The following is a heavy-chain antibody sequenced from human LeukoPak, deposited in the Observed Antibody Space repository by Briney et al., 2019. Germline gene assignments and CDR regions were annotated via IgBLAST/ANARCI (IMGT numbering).Heavy chain of an antibody. CDR2: ISASGGST. Sequence: GGSLRLSCAASGFTFGTYDMGWVRQAPGKGLEWVSTISASGGSTYYADSVKGRFTISRDNSKNTLSLQINSLRAEDTAVYYCAREWRCSSSSCYSFASPFDYWGQGILVTVSS. J-gene: IGHJ4*02. D-gene: IGHD2-2*01. V-gene: IGHV3-23*01. CDR3: AREWRCSSSSCYSFASPFDY. CDR1: GFTFGTYD.